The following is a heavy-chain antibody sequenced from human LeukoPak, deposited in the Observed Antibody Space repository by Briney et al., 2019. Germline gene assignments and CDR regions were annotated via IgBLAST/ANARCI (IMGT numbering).Heavy chain of an antibody. V-gene: IGHV5-51*01. J-gene: IGHJ4*02. D-gene: IGHD1-26*01. CDR3: ARYDGGATADF. Sequence: GESLKISCNVSGYSLNNYWIAWVRQIPGKGLEWMGIVFPADSDTRYRPSFQGQVTISADKSINTAYLQWSSLKASDTATYYCARYDGGATADFWGQGTLVTVSS. CDR1: GYSLNNYW. CDR2: VFPADSDT.